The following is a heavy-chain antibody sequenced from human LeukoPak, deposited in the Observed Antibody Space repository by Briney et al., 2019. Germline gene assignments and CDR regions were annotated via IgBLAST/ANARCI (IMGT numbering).Heavy chain of an antibody. D-gene: IGHD2-21*02. Sequence: GGSLRLSCAASGFTFSSYSMNWVRQAPGKGLEWVSSISSSSSYIYYADSVKGRFTISRDNAKNSLYLQMNSLRAEDTAVYYCARSYCGGDCYSYYYYGMDVWGQGTTVTVSS. CDR1: GFTFSSYS. CDR3: ARSYCGGDCYSYYYYGMDV. CDR2: ISSSSSYI. V-gene: IGHV3-21*01. J-gene: IGHJ6*02.